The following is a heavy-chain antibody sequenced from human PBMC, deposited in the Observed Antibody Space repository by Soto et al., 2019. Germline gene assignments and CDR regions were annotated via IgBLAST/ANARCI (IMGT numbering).Heavy chain of an antibody. J-gene: IGHJ4*02. V-gene: IGHV1-2*02. CDR3: ARDLAKGGGSAGFDY. CDR2: INPKSGGT. D-gene: IGHD1-26*01. Sequence: QVQLVQSGAEVKKPGASVNVSCKASGYTFTVYYMHWVRPAPGQGLEWMGWINPKSGGTMYPQKFQGRVTMTLDTSISTAYMALRRLRSDETAVYYCARDLAKGGGSAGFDYWGQGTLVTVSS. CDR1: GYTFTVYY.